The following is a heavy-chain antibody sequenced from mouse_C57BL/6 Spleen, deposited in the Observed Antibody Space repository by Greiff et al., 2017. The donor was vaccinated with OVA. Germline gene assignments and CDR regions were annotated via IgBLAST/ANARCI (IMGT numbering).Heavy chain of an antibody. CDR3: ARPGQLRVYYFDY. CDR2: IYPRDGST. CDR1: GYTFTDHT. Sequence: QVQLQQSDAELVKPGASVKISCKVSGYTFTDHTIHWLKQRPEQGLEWIGYIYPRDGSTKYNEKFKGKATLTADKSASTAYMQLNSLTSEDSAIYFCARPGQLRVYYFDYWGQGTTLTVSS. D-gene: IGHD3-2*02. J-gene: IGHJ2*01. V-gene: IGHV1-78*01.